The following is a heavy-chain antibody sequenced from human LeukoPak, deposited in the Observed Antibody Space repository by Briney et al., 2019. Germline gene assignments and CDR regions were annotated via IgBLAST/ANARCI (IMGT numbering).Heavy chain of an antibody. V-gene: IGHV4-59*08. D-gene: IGHD4-17*01. CDR2: IYYSGSI. CDR1: GGSLSNYY. Sequence: PSETLSLTCTVSGGSLSNYYWSWIRQPPGKGLEWIGYIYYSGSINYNPSLKSRVTISVDMPKNQFSLQLSSVTAADTAVYYCARQSRDGDYIAKLFDYWGQGTLVTVSS. CDR3: ARQSRDGDYIAKLFDY. J-gene: IGHJ4*02.